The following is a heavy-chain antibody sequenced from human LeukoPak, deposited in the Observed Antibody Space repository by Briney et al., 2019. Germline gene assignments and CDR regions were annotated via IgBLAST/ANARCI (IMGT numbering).Heavy chain of an antibody. V-gene: IGHV1-69*02. Sequence: SVKVSCKASGGTLSSYTISWVRQAPGQGLEWMGRIIPILGIANYAQKFQGRVTITADKSTCTAYMELSSLRSEDTAVYYCARSSITVTTRWFDPWGQGTLVTVSS. J-gene: IGHJ5*02. CDR3: ARSSITVTTRWFDP. D-gene: IGHD4-11*01. CDR1: GGTLSSYT. CDR2: IIPILGIA.